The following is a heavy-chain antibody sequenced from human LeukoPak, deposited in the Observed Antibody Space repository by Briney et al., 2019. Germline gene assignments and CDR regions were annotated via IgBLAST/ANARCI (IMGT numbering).Heavy chain of an antibody. J-gene: IGHJ6*02. D-gene: IGHD2-2*01. CDR3: ARGLPAASGMDV. CDR2: IYYSGST. Sequence: SQTLSLTCTVSGGSISSGDYYWSWIRQPPGKGLEWIGYIYYSGSTYYNPSLKSRVTISVDTSKNQFSLKLSSVTAADTAVYYCARGLPAASGMDVWGQGTTVTVSS. V-gene: IGHV4-30-4*01. CDR1: GGSISSGDYY.